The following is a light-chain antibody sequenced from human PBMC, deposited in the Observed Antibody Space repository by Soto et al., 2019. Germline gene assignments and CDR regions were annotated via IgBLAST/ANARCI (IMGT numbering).Light chain of an antibody. CDR3: QQYYSTPHS. J-gene: IGKJ4*01. CDR2: WAS. CDR1: QSVLYRSNNKNY. V-gene: IGKV4-1*01. Sequence: DIVMTQSPDSLAVSLGERATINCKSSQSVLYRSNNKNYLAWYQQKPGQPPKLLIYWASTRESGVPDRFSGSGSGTDFTRTISSLQAEDVAVYYCQQYYSTPHSFGGGTKVEIK.